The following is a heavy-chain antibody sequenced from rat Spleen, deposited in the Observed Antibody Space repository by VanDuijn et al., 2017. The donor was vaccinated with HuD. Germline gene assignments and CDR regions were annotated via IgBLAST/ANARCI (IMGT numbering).Heavy chain of an antibody. CDR2: ISYDVSST. Sequence: EVQLVESGGGLVQPGRSLKLSCAASGFTFSDYNMAWVRQAPKKGLDWVATISYDVSSTYYRDSVKGQFTISRDNAKSTLYLQMDSLRSEDTATYYCARHNSGYGVMDAWGQGASVTVSS. V-gene: IGHV5-7*01. D-gene: IGHD4-3*01. CDR1: GFTFSDYN. J-gene: IGHJ4*01. CDR3: ARHNSGYGVMDA.